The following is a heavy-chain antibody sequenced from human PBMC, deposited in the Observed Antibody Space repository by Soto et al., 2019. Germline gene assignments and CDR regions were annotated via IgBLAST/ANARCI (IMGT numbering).Heavy chain of an antibody. Sequence: EVQLVESGGGLVQPGGSLRLSCAAAGFTFRTYWLSLVRQVPGKGLEWVDNINLDGSEKNDGDSVKGLFTISRDNARNPLYLQMSTLRAEDTALYYCARDGSTSWYSYDYHGMDVWGQGTTVTVS. J-gene: IGHJ6*02. V-gene: IGHV3-7*05. D-gene: IGHD5-18*01. CDR3: ARDGSTSWYSYDYHGMDV. CDR1: GFTFRTYW. CDR2: INLDGSEK.